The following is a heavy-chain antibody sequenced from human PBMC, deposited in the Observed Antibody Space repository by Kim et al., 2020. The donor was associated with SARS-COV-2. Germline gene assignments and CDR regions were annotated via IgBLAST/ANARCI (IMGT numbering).Heavy chain of an antibody. CDR2: ISGSGGST. CDR3: AKDGITIFGVPPNWFDP. Sequence: GGSLRLSCAASGFTFSSYAMSWVRQAPGKGLEWVSAISGSGGSTYYADSVKGRFTISRDNSKNTLYLQMNSLRAEDTAVYYCAKDGITIFGVPPNWFDPWGQGTLVTVSS. CDR1: GFTFSSYA. V-gene: IGHV3-23*01. J-gene: IGHJ5*02. D-gene: IGHD3-3*01.